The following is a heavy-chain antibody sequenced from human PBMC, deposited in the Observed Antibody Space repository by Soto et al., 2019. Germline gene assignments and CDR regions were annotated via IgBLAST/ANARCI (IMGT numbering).Heavy chain of an antibody. CDR3: ARDQTYYYDSSGYAFHY. CDR2: INPNSGGT. CDR1: GYTFTGYY. J-gene: IGHJ4*02. V-gene: IGHV1-2*04. Sequence: GASVKVSCKASGYTFTGYYMHWVRQAPGQGLGWMGWINPNSGGTNYAQKFQGWVTMTRDTSISTAYMELSRLRSDDTAVYYCARDQTYYYDSSGYAFHYWGQGTLVTVSS. D-gene: IGHD3-22*01.